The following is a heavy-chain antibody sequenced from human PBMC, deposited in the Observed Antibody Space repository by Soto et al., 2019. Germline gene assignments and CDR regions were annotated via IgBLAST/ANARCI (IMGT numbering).Heavy chain of an antibody. J-gene: IGHJ6*03. D-gene: IGHD3-9*01. V-gene: IGHV5-51*01. CDR3: ARHGFGDILTGNYYYYYYMDV. CDR1: GYSFTSYW. Sequence: GESLKISCKGSGYSFTSYWIGWVRQMPGKGLEWMGIIYPGDSDTRYSPSFQGQVTISADKSISTAYLQWSSLKASDTAMYYCARHGFGDILTGNYYYYYYMDVWGKGTTVTVSS. CDR2: IYPGDSDT.